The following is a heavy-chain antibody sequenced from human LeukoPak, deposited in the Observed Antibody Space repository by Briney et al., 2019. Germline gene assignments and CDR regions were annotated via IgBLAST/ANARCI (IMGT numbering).Heavy chain of an antibody. CDR2: ISAYNGNT. Sequence: GASVKVSCTASGYTFTSYGITWVRQAPGQGLEWMGWISAYNGNTNYAQKLQGRVTMTTDTSTSTAYMELRSLRSEDTAVYYCASGVVPAAPSKYYYYYYGMDVWGQGTTVTVSS. CDR1: GYTFTSYG. V-gene: IGHV1-18*01. CDR3: ASGVVPAAPSKYYYYYYGMDV. J-gene: IGHJ6*02. D-gene: IGHD2-2*01.